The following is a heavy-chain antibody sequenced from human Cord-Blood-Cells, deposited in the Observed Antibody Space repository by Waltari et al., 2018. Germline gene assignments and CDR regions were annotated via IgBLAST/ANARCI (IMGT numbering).Heavy chain of an antibody. CDR3: ARGFCSSTSCYAFDI. D-gene: IGHD2-2*01. V-gene: IGHV3-53*01. CDR2: IYSGGST. Sequence: EVQLVESGGGLIQPGGSLRVSCAASGFTVSSHYMSWVRQAPGKGLEWVSVIYSGGSTYYADSVKGRFTISRDNSKNTLYLQMNSLRAEDTAVYYCARGFCSSTSCYAFDIWGQGTMVTVSS. J-gene: IGHJ3*02. CDR1: GFTVSSHY.